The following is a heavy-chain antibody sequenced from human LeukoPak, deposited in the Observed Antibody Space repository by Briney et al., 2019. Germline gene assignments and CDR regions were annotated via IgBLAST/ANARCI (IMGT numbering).Heavy chain of an antibody. CDR3: ARARAYTYYYYGMDV. CDR2: IYYSRST. CDR1: GGSISSGGYY. J-gene: IGHJ6*02. D-gene: IGHD3-16*01. Sequence: PSQTLSLTCTVSGGSISSGGYYWSWIRQHPGKGLEWIGYIYYSRSTYYNPSLKSRVTISVDTSKNQFSLKLSSVTAADTAVYYCARARAYTYYYYGMDVWGQGTTVTVSS. V-gene: IGHV4-31*03.